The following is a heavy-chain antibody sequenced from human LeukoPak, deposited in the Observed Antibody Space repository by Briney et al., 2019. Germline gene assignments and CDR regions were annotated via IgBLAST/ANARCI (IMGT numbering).Heavy chain of an antibody. Sequence: GECLKISCNGSGYTTTTYWITKVRQMAGKEREWRGIIYNGDSHTRFSPSLQGHVTISADKSTDTAYLQWSSLKASDSAMYYCASTYHGNYRWDYWGQGTLVTVSS. V-gene: IGHV5-51*06. CDR3: ASTYHGNYRWDY. J-gene: IGHJ4*02. D-gene: IGHD1-7*01. CDR1: GYTTTTYW. CDR2: IYNGDSHT.